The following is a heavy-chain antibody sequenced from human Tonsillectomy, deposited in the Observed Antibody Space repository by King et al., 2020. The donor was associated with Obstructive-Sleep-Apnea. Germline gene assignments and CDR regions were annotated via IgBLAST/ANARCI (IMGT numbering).Heavy chain of an antibody. CDR1: GYTFTSYY. CDR3: ASRTKIVVVTTGWVDY. CDR2: INPSGGST. D-gene: IGHD3-22*01. Sequence: VQLVESGAEVKKPGASVKVSCKASGYTFTSYYMHWVRQAPGQGLEWMGIINPSGGSTSYAQKFQGRVTMTRDTSTSTVYMELSSLRSEDTAVYYCASRTKIVVVTTGWVDYWGQGTLVTVSS. V-gene: IGHV1-46*01. J-gene: IGHJ4*02.